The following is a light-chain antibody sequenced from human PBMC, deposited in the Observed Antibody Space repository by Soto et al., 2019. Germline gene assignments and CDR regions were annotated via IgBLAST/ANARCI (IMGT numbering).Light chain of an antibody. CDR1: QSLSTN. CDR2: GAS. CDR3: QHYNNWPPKT. Sequence: EIVMTQSPATLSSSPGERVTLSCRASQSLSTNLDWYQQTPGQAPRLLISGASTRATGIPARFSGSGSGTDFTLTIDSLQSEDFAVYYCQHYNNWPPKTFGQGTKVEI. V-gene: IGKV3-15*01. J-gene: IGKJ1*01.